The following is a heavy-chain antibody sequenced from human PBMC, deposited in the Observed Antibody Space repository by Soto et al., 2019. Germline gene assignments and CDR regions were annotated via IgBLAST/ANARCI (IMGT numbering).Heavy chain of an antibody. CDR2: ISYDGSNK. V-gene: IGHV3-30*18. CDR3: AKVRSIRRDIAAQSDY. CDR1: GFTFSSYG. D-gene: IGHD6-13*01. Sequence: QVQLVESGGGVVQPGRSLRLSCAASGFTFSSYGMHWVRQAPGKGLEWVAVISYDGSNKYYADSVKGRFTISRDNSKNTLYLQMNSLRAEDTAVYYCAKVRSIRRDIAAQSDYWGQGTLVTVSS. J-gene: IGHJ4*02.